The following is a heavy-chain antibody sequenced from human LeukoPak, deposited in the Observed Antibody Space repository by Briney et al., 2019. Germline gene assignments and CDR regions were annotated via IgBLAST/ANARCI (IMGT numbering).Heavy chain of an antibody. J-gene: IGHJ4*02. CDR1: GGTFSSYA. Sequence: SVKVSCKASGGTFSSYAISWVRQAPGQGLERMGGIIPIFGTANYAQKFQGRVTITADESTSTAYMELSSLRSEDTAVYYCARDEAHCSGGSCPPNYWGQGTLVTVSS. CDR2: IIPIFGTA. CDR3: ARDEAHCSGGSCPPNY. D-gene: IGHD2-15*01. V-gene: IGHV1-69*13.